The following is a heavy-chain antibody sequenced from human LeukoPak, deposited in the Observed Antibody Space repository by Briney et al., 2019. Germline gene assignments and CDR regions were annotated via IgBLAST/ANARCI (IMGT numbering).Heavy chain of an antibody. CDR2: IIPVLGVS. J-gene: IGHJ5*02. Sequence: GASVKVSCKASGGSFSSYVITWVRQAPGQGLEWMGRIIPVLGVSNFAQKFQDRVAITADKSTNTAHMELSRLDSGDTAVYYCARDHSSSWYVKAWGQGTLVTVSS. CDR1: GGSFSSYV. CDR3: ARDHSSSWYVKA. D-gene: IGHD6-13*01. V-gene: IGHV1-69*04.